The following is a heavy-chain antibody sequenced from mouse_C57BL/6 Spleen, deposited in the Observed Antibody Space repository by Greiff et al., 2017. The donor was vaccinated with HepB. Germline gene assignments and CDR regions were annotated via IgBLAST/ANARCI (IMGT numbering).Heavy chain of an antibody. CDR2: IWSGGST. J-gene: IGHJ4*01. Sequence: VQLQQSGPGLVQPSQSLSITCTVSGFSLTSYGVHWVRQSPGKGLEWLGVIWSGGSTDYNAAFISRLSISKDNSKSQVFFKMNSLQADDTAIYYCDRRQGYGSSYDYYAMDYWGQGTSVTVSS. CDR3: DRRQGYGSSYDYYAMDY. D-gene: IGHD1-1*01. V-gene: IGHV2-2*01. CDR1: GFSLTSYG.